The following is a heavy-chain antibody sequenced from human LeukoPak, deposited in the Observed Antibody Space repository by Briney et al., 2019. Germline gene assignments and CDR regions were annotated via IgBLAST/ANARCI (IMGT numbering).Heavy chain of an antibody. J-gene: IGHJ6*02. CDR3: AKSMGATGYYYYGMDV. D-gene: IGHD1-26*01. Sequence: PGRSLRLSCAASGFTFSSYGMHWVRQAQGKGLEWVAVISYNGSNKYYADSVKGRFTISRDNSKNTLYLQMNSLRAEDTAVYYCAKSMGATGYYYYGMDVWGQGTTVTVSS. V-gene: IGHV3-30*18. CDR2: ISYNGSNK. CDR1: GFTFSSYG.